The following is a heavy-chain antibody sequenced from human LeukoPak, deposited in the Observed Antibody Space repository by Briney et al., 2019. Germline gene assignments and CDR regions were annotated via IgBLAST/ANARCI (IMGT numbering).Heavy chain of an antibody. V-gene: IGHV3-30*02. D-gene: IGHD4-17*01. J-gene: IGHJ4*02. CDR2: IRYDGSNK. CDR1: GITFSSYS. Sequence: GGSLRLSCAASGITFSSYSMNWVRQAPGKGLEWVAFIRYDGSNKYYADSVKGRFTISRDNAKNSLYLQMNSLRAEDTAVYYCARGRYGDYPYYFDYWGQGTLVTVSS. CDR3: ARGRYGDYPYYFDY.